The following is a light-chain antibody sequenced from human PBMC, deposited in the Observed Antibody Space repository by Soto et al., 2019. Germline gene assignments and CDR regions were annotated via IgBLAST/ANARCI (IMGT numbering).Light chain of an antibody. Sequence: DIQMTQSPSTLSASVGDRVTITCRASQSISSWLACYQQKPGKAPKLLIYDASSLESGVPSRFSGSGSGTDLTLTITRLEPEDFAVYHCQQYDGSPRTFGQGTKVDIK. CDR1: QSISSW. CDR2: DAS. CDR3: QQYDGSPRT. V-gene: IGKV1-5*01. J-gene: IGKJ1*01.